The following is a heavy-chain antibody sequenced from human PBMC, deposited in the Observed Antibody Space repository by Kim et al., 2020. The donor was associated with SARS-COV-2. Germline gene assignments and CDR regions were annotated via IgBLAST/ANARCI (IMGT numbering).Heavy chain of an antibody. J-gene: IGHJ4*02. CDR3: ARDHNSGSSAWYVDY. CDR2: ISTWNGNT. CDR1: GYTFISSG. D-gene: IGHD6-19*01. V-gene: IGHV1-18*01. Sequence: ASVKGSCKASGYTFISSGITWVRQAPGQGLEWMGWISTWNGNTNYAQKLQGRVTMTTDTSTTTAYMELRSLTSDDTAVYYCARDHNSGSSAWYVDYWGQGTLVTVSS.